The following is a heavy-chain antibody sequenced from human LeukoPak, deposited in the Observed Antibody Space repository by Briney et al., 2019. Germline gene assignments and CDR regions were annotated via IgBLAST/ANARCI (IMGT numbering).Heavy chain of an antibody. CDR3: ARGGGRYCDSVSCYSAYYFDY. D-gene: IGHD2-2*01. J-gene: IGHJ4*02. CDR1: GYTFTGYY. Sequence: ASVKVSCKASGYTFTGYYMHWVRQVPGQGLEWMGWINTDTGNPTYAQGFTGRFVLSLDTSVSTAYLQISSLKAEDTAVYYCARGGGRYCDSVSCYSAYYFDYWGQGTLVTVSS. V-gene: IGHV7-4-1*02. CDR2: INTDTGNP.